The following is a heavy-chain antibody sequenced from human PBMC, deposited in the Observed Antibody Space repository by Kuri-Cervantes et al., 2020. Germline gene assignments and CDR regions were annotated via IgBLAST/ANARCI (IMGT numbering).Heavy chain of an antibody. CDR3: ARVQQQLVPNYYYYMDV. Sequence: ASVKVSCKASGYTFTSYDINWVRQATGQGLEWMGWMNPNSGNTNYAQKLQGRVTMTTDTSTSTAYMELRSLRSDDTAVYYCARVQQQLVPNYYYYMDVWGKGTTVTVSS. CDR2: MNPNSGNT. J-gene: IGHJ6*03. V-gene: IGHV1-18*01. CDR1: GYTFTSYD. D-gene: IGHD6-13*01.